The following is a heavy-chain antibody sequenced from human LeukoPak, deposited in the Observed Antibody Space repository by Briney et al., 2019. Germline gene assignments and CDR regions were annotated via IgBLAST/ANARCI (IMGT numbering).Heavy chain of an antibody. CDR1: GFTFDDYA. CDR2: IGWNSGSI. CDR3: ARGSSPRSRVGSRPFDP. D-gene: IGHD6-13*01. V-gene: IGHV3-9*01. Sequence: GGSLRLSCAASGFTFDDYAMHWVRHAPGKGLEWVSGIGWNSGSIGYADSVKGRFTISRDNAKNSLYLQMNSLRAEDTAVYYCARGSSPRSRVGSRPFDPWGQGTLVTVSS. J-gene: IGHJ5*02.